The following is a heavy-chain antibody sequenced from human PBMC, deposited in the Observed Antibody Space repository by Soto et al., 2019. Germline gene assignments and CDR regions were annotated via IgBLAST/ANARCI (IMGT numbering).Heavy chain of an antibody. CDR3: ARGIFKSSWFDP. CDR2: IYYSGST. D-gene: IGHD3-9*01. J-gene: IGHJ5*02. V-gene: IGHV4-59*01. CDR1: GGSISSYY. Sequence: PSETLSLTCTVSGGSISSYYRSWIRQPPGKGLEWIGYIYYSGSTNYNPSLKSRVTISVDTSKNQFSLKLSSVTAADTAVYYCARGIFKSSWFDPWGQGTLVTVSS.